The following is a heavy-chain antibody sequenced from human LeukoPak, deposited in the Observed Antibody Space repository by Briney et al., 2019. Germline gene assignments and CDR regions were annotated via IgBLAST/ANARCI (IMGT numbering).Heavy chain of an antibody. CDR3: ARARGGYYDSSGYPVNNFGY. Sequence: SETLSLTCAVSGGSISSGGYSWSWIWQPPGKGLEWIGYIYHSGSTYYNPSLKSRVTISVDRSKNQFSLKLSSVTAADTAVYYCARARGGYYDSSGYPVNNFGYWGQGTLVTVSS. CDR2: IYHSGST. J-gene: IGHJ4*02. D-gene: IGHD3-22*01. CDR1: GGSISSGGYS. V-gene: IGHV4-30-2*01.